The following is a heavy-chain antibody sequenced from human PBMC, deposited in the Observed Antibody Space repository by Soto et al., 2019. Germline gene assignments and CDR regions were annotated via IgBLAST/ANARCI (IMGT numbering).Heavy chain of an antibody. CDR2: MFYGVST. J-gene: IGHJ4*02. CDR1: GSSINSSGYY. V-gene: IGHV4-39*01. CDR3: ARLPSRHLVDY. D-gene: IGHD3-3*02. Sequence: SETLSLTCTVSGSSINSSGYYWGWIRQPPGKGLEWIGSMFYGVSTYYNPSLKSRVTVSVDTSKNQFSLNLRSVTAADTAVYYCARLPSRHLVDYWGQGTMVTVS.